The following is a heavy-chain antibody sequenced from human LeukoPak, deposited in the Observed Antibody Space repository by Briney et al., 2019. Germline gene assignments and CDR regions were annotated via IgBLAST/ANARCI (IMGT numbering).Heavy chain of an antibody. J-gene: IGHJ1*01. V-gene: IGHV4-59*01. CDR3: ASGHYYGSGSYGALQH. CDR1: GGSISSYY. D-gene: IGHD3-10*01. Sequence: SETLSLTCTVSGGSISSYYWSRIRQPPGKGLEWIGYIYYSGSTNYNPSLKSRVTISVDTSKNQFSLKLSSVTAADTAVYYCASGHYYGSGSYGALQHWGQGTLVTVSS. CDR2: IYYSGST.